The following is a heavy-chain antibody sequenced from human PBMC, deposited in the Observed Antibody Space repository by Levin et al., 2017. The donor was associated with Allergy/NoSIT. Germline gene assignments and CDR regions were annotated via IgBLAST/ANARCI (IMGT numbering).Heavy chain of an antibody. V-gene: IGHV3-21*01. D-gene: IGHD3-10*01. J-gene: IGHJ5*02. CDR3: ARARARGYNWFDP. CDR1: GFTFSSYS. CDR2: ISSSSSYI. Sequence: GGSLRLSCAASGFTFSSYSMNWVRQAPGKGLEWVSSISSSSSYIYYADSVKGRFTISRDNAKNSLYLQMNSLRAEDTAVYYCARARARGYNWFDPWGQGTLVTVSS.